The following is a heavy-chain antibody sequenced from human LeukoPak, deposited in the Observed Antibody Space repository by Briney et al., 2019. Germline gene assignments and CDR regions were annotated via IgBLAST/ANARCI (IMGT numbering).Heavy chain of an antibody. V-gene: IGHV4-34*01. CDR1: GGSFSGYY. CDR2: INHSGST. D-gene: IGHD1-26*01. J-gene: IGHJ4*02. CDR3: ARGQRRKAKKVGGVTYFDY. Sequence: PSETLSLTCAVYGGSFSGYYWSWIRQPPGKGLEWIGEINHSGSTNYNPSLKSRVTISVDTSKNQFSLKLSSVTAADTAVYYCARGQRRKAKKVGGVTYFDYWGQGTLVTVSS.